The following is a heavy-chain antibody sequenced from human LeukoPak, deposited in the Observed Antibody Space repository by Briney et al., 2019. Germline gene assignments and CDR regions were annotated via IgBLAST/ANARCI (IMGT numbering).Heavy chain of an antibody. CDR3: ASSRGGLDGYKSTKQLDY. D-gene: IGHD5-24*01. Sequence: ASVKVSCKASGYTFTSYGISWVRQAPGQGLEWMGWISAYNGNTNYAQKLQGRVTMTTDTSTSTAYMELRSLRSDDTAVYYCASSRGGLDGYKSTKQLDYWGQGTLVTVSS. CDR2: ISAYNGNT. CDR1: GYTFTSYG. J-gene: IGHJ4*02. V-gene: IGHV1-18*01.